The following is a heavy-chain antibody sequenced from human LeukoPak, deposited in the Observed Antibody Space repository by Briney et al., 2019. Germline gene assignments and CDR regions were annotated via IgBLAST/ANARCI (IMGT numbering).Heavy chain of an antibody. CDR3: ARGGFSEFDP. D-gene: IGHD2-15*01. J-gene: IGHJ5*02. CDR2: IYYSGST. CDR1: GGSISSSSYY. Sequence: SETLSLTCTVSGGSISSSSYYWGWVRQPPGKGLEWIGSIYYSGSTYYNPSLKSRVTISVDTSKNQFSLKLSSVTAADTAVYYCARGGFSEFDPWGQGTLVTVSS. V-gene: IGHV4-39*01.